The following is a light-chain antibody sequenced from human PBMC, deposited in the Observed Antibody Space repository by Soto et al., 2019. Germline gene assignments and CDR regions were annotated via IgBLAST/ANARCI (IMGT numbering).Light chain of an antibody. CDR3: HQYGGSPRT. V-gene: IGKV3-20*01. J-gene: IGKJ1*01. Sequence: EIVLTQSPGTLSLSPGERATLSCRASQSVSNYLAWYQRKPGQAPRLLIYGASSRATGIPDRFSGSGSGTDFTLTISSLEPEDFAVYYCHQYGGSPRTFGQGTKVEIK. CDR2: GAS. CDR1: QSVSNY.